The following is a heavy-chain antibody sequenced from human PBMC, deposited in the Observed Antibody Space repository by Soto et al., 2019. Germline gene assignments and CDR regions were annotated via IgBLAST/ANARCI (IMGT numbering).Heavy chain of an antibody. J-gene: IGHJ6*02. CDR1: GGSFSGYY. V-gene: IGHV4-31*11. CDR2: IYYSGST. CDR3: ARGLEDSSGYPNYYYYYGMDV. Sequence: TLSRTCAVYGGSFSGYYWSWSRHHPGKGLEWIGYIYYSGSTYYNPSLKSRVPISVDTSKNQFSLKLSSVTAADTAVYYCARGLEDSSGYPNYYYYYGMDVWGQGTTVTVSS. D-gene: IGHD3-22*01.